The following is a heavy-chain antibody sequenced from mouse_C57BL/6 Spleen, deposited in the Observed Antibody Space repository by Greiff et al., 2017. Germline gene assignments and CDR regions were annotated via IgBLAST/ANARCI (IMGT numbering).Heavy chain of an antibody. CDR2: ISYDGSN. J-gene: IGHJ2*01. CDR1: GYSITSGYY. D-gene: IGHD2-2*01. Sequence: EVQLQQSGPGLVKPSQSLSLTCSVTGYSITSGYYWNWIRQFPGNKLEWMGYISYDGSNNYNPSLKNRISITRDTSKNQFFLKLNSVTTEDTATYYCARGGKWLHGFDYWGQGTTLTVSS. CDR3: ARGGKWLHGFDY. V-gene: IGHV3-6*01.